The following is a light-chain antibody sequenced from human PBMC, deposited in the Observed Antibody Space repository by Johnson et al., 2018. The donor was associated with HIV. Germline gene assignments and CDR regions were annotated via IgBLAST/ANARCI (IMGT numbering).Light chain of an antibody. J-gene: IGLJ1*01. CDR1: SSNIGKNY. CDR3: ATWDSSLSAYV. CDR2: ESN. Sequence: QAVLTQPPSVSAALGQKVTVSCAGSSSNIGKNYVSWYQQLPGTAPKVLIYESNKRPSRIPARFSGSKSGTSATLGITGLQTGDEADYYCATWDSSLSAYVFGTGTKVTVL. V-gene: IGLV1-51*02.